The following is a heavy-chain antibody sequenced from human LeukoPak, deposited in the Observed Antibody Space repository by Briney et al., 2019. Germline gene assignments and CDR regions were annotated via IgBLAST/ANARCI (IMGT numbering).Heavy chain of an antibody. J-gene: IGHJ4*02. Sequence: PGRPLRLSCAASGFTFADYGMHWVRQAPGKGLEWVSGISWNSGSIGYADSVKGRFTISRDNAKNSLYLQMNSLRAEDTDLYYCAKVRHYDLLTGLFDYWGQGTLVTVSS. CDR2: ISWNSGSI. CDR1: GFTFADYG. V-gene: IGHV3-9*01. D-gene: IGHD3-9*01. CDR3: AKVRHYDLLTGLFDY.